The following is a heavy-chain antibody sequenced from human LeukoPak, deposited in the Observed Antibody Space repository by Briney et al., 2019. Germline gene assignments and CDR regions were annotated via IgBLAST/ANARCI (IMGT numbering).Heavy chain of an antibody. V-gene: IGHV4-39*01. CDR1: GGSVSTISHF. CDR2: LSDTGTT. CDR3: AIRDPTGRSHAWFDP. Sequence: SETLSLTCTVSGGSVSTISHFWDWVRQPPGKGLEWIVSLSDTGTTYYNPSLESRVTMSVDTSKNQFSLKLSSVTAADTAVYYCAIRDPTGRSHAWFDPWGQGTLVTVSS. J-gene: IGHJ5*02. D-gene: IGHD1-14*01.